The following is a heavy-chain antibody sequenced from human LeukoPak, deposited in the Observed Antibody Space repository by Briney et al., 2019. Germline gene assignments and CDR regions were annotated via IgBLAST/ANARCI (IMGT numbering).Heavy chain of an antibody. CDR1: GGSISSYY. V-gene: IGHV4-4*07. D-gene: IGHD3-10*01. CDR2: IYTSGST. Sequence: SETLSLTCTVSGGSISSYYRSWIRQPAGKGLEWIGRIYTSGSTNYNPSLKSRVTMSVETSKNQFSLKLSSVTATDTAVYYCARTSSGNDPDYWRQGTLVTVS. CDR3: ARTSSGNDPDY. J-gene: IGHJ4*02.